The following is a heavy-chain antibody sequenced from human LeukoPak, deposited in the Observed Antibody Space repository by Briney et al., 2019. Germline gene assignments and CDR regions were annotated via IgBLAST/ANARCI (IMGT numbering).Heavy chain of an antibody. J-gene: IGHJ6*02. CDR3: ASDIGRSGYYYYGMDV. Sequence: PGGSLRLSCVASGFTFSTAWMSWLRQAPGKGLEWVAVISYDGSNKYYADSVKGRFTISRDNSKNTLYLQMNSLRAEDTAVYYCASDIGRSGYYYYGMDVWGQGTTVTVSS. CDR1: GFTFSTAW. D-gene: IGHD3-10*01. CDR2: ISYDGSNK. V-gene: IGHV3-30*03.